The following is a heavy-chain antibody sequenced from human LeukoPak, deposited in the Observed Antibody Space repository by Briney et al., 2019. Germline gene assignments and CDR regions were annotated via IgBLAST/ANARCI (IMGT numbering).Heavy chain of an antibody. CDR3: ARDRLREQQLVLY. CDR1: GFTFSSYS. CDR2: ISSSSSYI. D-gene: IGHD6-13*01. J-gene: IGHJ4*02. V-gene: IGHV3-21*01. Sequence: GGSLRLSCAASGFTFSSYSMNWARQAPGKGLEWVSSISSSSSYIYYADSVKGRFTISRDNAKNSLYLQMNSLRAEDTAVYYCARDRLREQQLVLYWGQGTLVTVSS.